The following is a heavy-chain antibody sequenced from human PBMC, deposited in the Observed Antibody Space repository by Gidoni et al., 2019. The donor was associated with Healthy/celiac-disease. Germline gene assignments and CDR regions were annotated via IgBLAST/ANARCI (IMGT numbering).Heavy chain of an antibody. D-gene: IGHD3-10*01. CDR1: GGSISSYY. V-gene: IGHV4-59*01. CDR3: ARDCGSGSYRWFDP. CDR2: IYYSGIT. J-gene: IGHJ5*02. Sequence: QVQLQESGPGLVKPAETRSRTCTVPGGSISSYYWSWIRQPPGKGLEWIEYIYYSGITNYNPSLKSRVTMSVDTSKTQFSLKLSSVTAAATAVYYCARDCGSGSYRWFDPWGQGTLVTVSS.